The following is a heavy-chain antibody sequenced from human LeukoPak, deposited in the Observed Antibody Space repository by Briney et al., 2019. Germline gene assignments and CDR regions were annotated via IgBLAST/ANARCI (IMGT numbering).Heavy chain of an antibody. CDR1: GGSISSGGYY. V-gene: IGHV4-31*03. J-gene: IGHJ6*03. CDR2: IYYSGST. CDR3: ARVPRIYYYYYYMDV. D-gene: IGHD5-18*01. Sequence: SQTLSLTCTVSGGSISSGGYYWSWIRQHPGKSLEWIGYIYYSGSTYYNPSLKSRVTISVDTSKNQFSLKLSSVTAADTAVYYCARVPRIYYYYYYMDVWGKGTTVTVPS.